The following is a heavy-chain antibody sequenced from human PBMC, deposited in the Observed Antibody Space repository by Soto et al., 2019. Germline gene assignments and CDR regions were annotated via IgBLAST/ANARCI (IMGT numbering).Heavy chain of an antibody. J-gene: IGHJ4*02. V-gene: IGHV4-59*01. CDR2: ISYRGST. Sequence: SETLSLTCSVSGGSISSYYWSWIRQPPGKGPEWIGYISYRGSTNYNPSLKSRVTISVDTSKNQFSLKLSSVTAADTAVYYCARESSSSYRFFDYWGQGTLAPVSS. D-gene: IGHD3-16*02. CDR1: GGSISSYY. CDR3: ARESSSSYRFFDY.